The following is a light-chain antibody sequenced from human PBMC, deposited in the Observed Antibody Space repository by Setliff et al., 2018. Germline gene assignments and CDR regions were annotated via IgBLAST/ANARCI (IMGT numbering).Light chain of an antibody. Sequence: DIQMTQSPSSLSASVGERVAITCRASQSITDYLNWYQQKPGRAPNLLISAASRLQGGVPSRFSGSGSETEFTLTISSLQPEDVATYYCQQSYVTPPTFGQGTKVDIK. CDR2: AAS. CDR3: QQSYVTPPT. CDR1: QSITDY. J-gene: IGKJ1*01. V-gene: IGKV1-39*01.